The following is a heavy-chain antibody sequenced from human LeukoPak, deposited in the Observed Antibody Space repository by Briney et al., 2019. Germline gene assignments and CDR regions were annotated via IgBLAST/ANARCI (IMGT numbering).Heavy chain of an antibody. CDR1: GYSFNSQG. CDR3: ARGGRWELPRPYAFDV. J-gene: IGHJ3*01. Sequence: ASVKVSCKASGYSFNSQGMNWVRQAPGQGLEWLGWISVYNGHTNYAQKLQGRVTMTTDTSTTTAYMELRTLRSDDTAVYYCARGGRWELPRPYAFDVWGQGTVVTVSS. D-gene: IGHD1-26*01. V-gene: IGHV1-18*01. CDR2: ISVYNGHT.